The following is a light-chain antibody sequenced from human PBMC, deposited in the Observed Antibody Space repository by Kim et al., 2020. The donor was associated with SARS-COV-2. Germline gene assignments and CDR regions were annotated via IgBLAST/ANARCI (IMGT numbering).Light chain of an antibody. CDR2: GKN. J-gene: IGLJ2*01. Sequence: ALGQTVSITCQGDSLRTYYASWYQQKPGQAPILVIYGKNNRPSGIPDRFSGSSSGNTASLTVSGAQAVDEADYYCNCRDKSGDHVVFGGGTQLTVL. CDR1: SLRTYY. CDR3: NCRDKSGDHVV. V-gene: IGLV3-19*01.